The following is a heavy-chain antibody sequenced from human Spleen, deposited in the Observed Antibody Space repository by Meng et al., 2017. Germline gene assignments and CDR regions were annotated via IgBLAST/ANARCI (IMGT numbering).Heavy chain of an antibody. CDR3: ARARRYSSNYFDY. CDR1: GYTFTSYA. V-gene: IGHV1-69*13. J-gene: IGHJ4*02. CDR2: IIPIFGTA. D-gene: IGHD6-13*01. Sequence: SVKVSCKASGYTFTSYAISWVRQAPGQGLEWMGGIIPIFGTANYAQKFQGRVTITADESTSTAYMELSSLRSEDTAVYYCARARRYSSNYFDYWGQGTLVTVSS.